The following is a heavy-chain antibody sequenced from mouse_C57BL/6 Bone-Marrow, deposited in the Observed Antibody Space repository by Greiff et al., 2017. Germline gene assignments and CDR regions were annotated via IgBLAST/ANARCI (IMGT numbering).Heavy chain of an antibody. J-gene: IGHJ4*01. Sequence: QVQLQQPGAELVKPGASVKLSCKASGYTFTSYWMQWVKQRPGQGLEWIGEIDPSDSYTNYNQKFKGKATLTVDTSSSTAYMQLSSLTSEDSAVYYCARVGGSDAMDYWGQGTSVTVSS. CDR3: ARVGGSDAMDY. CDR2: IDPSDSYT. D-gene: IGHD1-1*01. CDR1: GYTFTSYW. V-gene: IGHV1-50*01.